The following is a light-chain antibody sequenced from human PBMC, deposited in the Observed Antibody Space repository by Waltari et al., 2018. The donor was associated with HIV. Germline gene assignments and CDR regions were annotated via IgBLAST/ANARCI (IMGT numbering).Light chain of an antibody. V-gene: IGKV3-11*01. J-gene: IGKJ4*01. Sequence: EIVLTQPPATLSLSPGERATLSCRASQSVSSYLAWYQQKPGQAPRLLIYDASNRATGIPARVSGSGSGTDFTLTISSLEPEDFAVYYCQQRSNWPPSLTFGGGTKVEIK. CDR1: QSVSSY. CDR2: DAS. CDR3: QQRSNWPPSLT.